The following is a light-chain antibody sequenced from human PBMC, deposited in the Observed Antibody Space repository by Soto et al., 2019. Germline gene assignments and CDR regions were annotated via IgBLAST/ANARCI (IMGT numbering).Light chain of an antibody. CDR1: QSVSNN. V-gene: IGKV3D-15*01. CDR3: NQYNNWPPWT. Sequence: EIALTQFPGTLSLSPVERATLSCRASQSVSNNYLAWYQQKPGQAPRLRIYGASYMASGIPDSFSGSGSGAEFTLPISSLPSEDYAVSYCNQYNNWPPWTSGQGTKVDIK. J-gene: IGKJ1*01. CDR2: GAS.